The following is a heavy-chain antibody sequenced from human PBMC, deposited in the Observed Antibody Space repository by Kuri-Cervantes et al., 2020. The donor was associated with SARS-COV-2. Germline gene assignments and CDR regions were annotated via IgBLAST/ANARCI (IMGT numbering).Heavy chain of an antibody. V-gene: IGHV2-70*04. CDR2: IDWDDDK. J-gene: IGHJ4*02. CDR3: ARIFADYDFWSGIDY. D-gene: IGHD3-3*01. Sequence: SGPTLVKPTQTLTLTCTFSGFSLSTSGMRVSWIRQPPGKALEWLARIDWDDDKYCSTSLKTRLTISKDTSKSQVVLTMTNMDPVDTATYYCARIFADYDFWSGIDYWGQGTLVTVSS. CDR1: GFSLSTSGMR.